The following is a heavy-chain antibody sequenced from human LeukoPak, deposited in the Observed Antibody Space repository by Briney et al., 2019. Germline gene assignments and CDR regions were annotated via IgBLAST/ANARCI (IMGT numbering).Heavy chain of an antibody. CDR2: IYNSGST. CDR3: ARVAYNWNYNYYYGMDV. J-gene: IGHJ6*02. Sequence: SETLSLTCTVSGGSISSGGYYWRWLRQHPGKGLEWIANIYNSGSTYYNPSLKSRVTISVDTSKNQFSLKLSSVTAADTAVYYCARVAYNWNYNYYYGMDVWGQGTTVTVSS. V-gene: IGHV4-31*03. D-gene: IGHD1-20*01. CDR1: GGSISSGGYY.